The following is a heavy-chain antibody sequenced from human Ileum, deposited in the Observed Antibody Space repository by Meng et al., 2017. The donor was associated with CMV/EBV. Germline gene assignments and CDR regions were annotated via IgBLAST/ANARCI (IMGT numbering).Heavy chain of an antibody. CDR1: GYTFIGYY. Sequence: CKASGYTFIGYYMHWVRQAAGLRLEWMGWISPNSGGTNYAQKFQGRVTMTSDTSISTAYMELSRLTSDDTAVYYCARLLNGDRFFDYWGQGTLVTVSS. CDR3: ARLLNGDRFFDY. D-gene: IGHD4-17*01. V-gene: IGHV1-2*02. J-gene: IGHJ4*02. CDR2: ISPNSGGT.